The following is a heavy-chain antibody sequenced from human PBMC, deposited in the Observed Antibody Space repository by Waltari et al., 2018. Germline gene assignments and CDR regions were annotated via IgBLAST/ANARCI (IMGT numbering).Heavy chain of an antibody. Sequence: QVQLPESGPGLVKPSETLSLTCSVSGGSISTFYWGWIRQPAGKGLEWIGRVYSTGSTNYNPSLKSRVTMSVDTSKNQFFLKLSSVTAADTAVYYCARNPAPTYCRGGNCYRAGLHFDSWGQGTLVTVSS. J-gene: IGHJ4*02. CDR3: ARNPAPTYCRGGNCYRAGLHFDS. CDR2: VYSTGST. V-gene: IGHV4-4*07. CDR1: GGSISTFY. D-gene: IGHD2-15*01.